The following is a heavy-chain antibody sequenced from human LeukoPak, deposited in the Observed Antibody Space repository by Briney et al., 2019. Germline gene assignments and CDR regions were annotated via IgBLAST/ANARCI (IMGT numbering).Heavy chain of an antibody. J-gene: IGHJ4*02. CDR2: ISAYNGNT. D-gene: IGHD4-17*01. CDR3: ARNNGDYPDS. V-gene: IGHV1-18*01. Sequence: GASAKVSCKASGHTFTSYDISWGRKAPGQGLECMGWISAYNGNTNYAQKFQGRVTMTTDTSTSTAYMELRSLRSDDTAVYYCARNNGDYPDSWGQGTLVTVSS. CDR1: GHTFTSYD.